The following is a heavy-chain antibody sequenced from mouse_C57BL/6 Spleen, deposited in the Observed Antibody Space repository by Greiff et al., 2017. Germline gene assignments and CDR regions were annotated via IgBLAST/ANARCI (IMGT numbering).Heavy chain of an antibody. D-gene: IGHD1-1*01. V-gene: IGHV1-18*01. CDR1: GYTFTDYN. J-gene: IGHJ1*03. CDR3: ARSGPIYYYGSRYFDV. Sequence: VQLQQSGPELVKPGASVKIPCKASGYTFTDYNMDWVKQSHGKSLEWIGDINPNNGGTIYNQKFKGKATLTVDKSSSTAYMELRSLTSEDTAVYYCARSGPIYYYGSRYFDVWGTGTTVTVSS. CDR2: INPNNGGT.